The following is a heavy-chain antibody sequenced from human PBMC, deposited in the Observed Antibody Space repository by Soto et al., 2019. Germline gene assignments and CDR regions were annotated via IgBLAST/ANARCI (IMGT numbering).Heavy chain of an antibody. J-gene: IGHJ4*02. CDR3: ARDRGCSGGICYRDLGY. CDR1: GFTFNGYS. CDR2: ISSTSNTI. D-gene: IGHD2-15*01. V-gene: IGHV3-48*01. Sequence: EVQLVESGGGLVQPGGSVRLSCAASGFTFNGYSMSWVRQAPGKGLEWVSYISSTSNTIYYADSVKGRFTISRDNAKNSLYLHMNSLSAEDTAVYYCARDRGCSGGICYRDLGYWGQGTLVTVSS.